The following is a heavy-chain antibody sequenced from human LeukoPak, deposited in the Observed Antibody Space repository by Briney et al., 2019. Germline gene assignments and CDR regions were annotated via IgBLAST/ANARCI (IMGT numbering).Heavy chain of an antibody. CDR3: ARVNIVVVPAANWFDP. D-gene: IGHD2-2*01. CDR1: GGSISSGDYY. J-gene: IGHJ5*02. CDR2: IYYSGST. V-gene: IGHV4-30-4*01. Sequence: SETLSLTCTVSGGSISSGDYYWSWIRQPPGMGLEWIGYIYYSGSTYYNPSLKSRVTISVDTSKNQFSLKLSSVTAADTAVYYCARVNIVVVPAANWFDPWGQGTLVTVSS.